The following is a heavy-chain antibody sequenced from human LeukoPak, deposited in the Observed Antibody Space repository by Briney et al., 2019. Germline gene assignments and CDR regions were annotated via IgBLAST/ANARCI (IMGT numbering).Heavy chain of an antibody. Sequence: PSETLSLTCTVSRASMSSDYWSWLRQPPGKGLEWIGYISYSGSTNYNPSLKSRVTISIDTSKNQFSLKLNSVTAADTAVYYCAKGSGWYYYWGQGTLVTVSS. D-gene: IGHD6-19*01. CDR3: AKGSGWYYY. CDR1: RASMSSDY. V-gene: IGHV4-59*01. CDR2: ISYSGST. J-gene: IGHJ4*02.